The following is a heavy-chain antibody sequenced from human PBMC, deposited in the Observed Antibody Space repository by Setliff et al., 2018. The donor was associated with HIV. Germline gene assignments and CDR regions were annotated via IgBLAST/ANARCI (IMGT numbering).Heavy chain of an antibody. V-gene: IGHV4-61*05. J-gene: IGHJ4*02. Sequence: SETLSLTCTVSGGSITTTNYFWSWIRQSPGRGLEWIGYIYYSGETNYNPSLKSRVTISVDTSKNQFSLKLSSVTAADTAVYYCARNSQKGIQPLLLASWGPGTLVTVSS. CDR3: ARNSQKGIQPLLLAS. CDR1: GGSITTTNYF. CDR2: IYYSGET. D-gene: IGHD1-1*01.